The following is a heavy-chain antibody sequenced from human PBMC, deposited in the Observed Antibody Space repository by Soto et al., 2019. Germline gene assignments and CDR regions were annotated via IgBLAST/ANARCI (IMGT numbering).Heavy chain of an antibody. V-gene: IGHV4-30-4*01. Sequence: QVQLQESGPGLVKPSQTLSLTCTVSGGSISSGDYYWSWIRQPPGKGLEWIGYIYYSGSTYYNPSITSRVTTSVEPSKTQFSLKRSSVTAEAAAVYSCARDNFWSGYCDYWGQGTLVTVSS. J-gene: IGHJ4*02. CDR2: IYYSGST. D-gene: IGHD3-3*01. CDR1: GGSISSGDYY. CDR3: ARDNFWSGYCDY.